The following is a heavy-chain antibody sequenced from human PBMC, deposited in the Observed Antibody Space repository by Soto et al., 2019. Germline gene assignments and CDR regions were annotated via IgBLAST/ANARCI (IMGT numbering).Heavy chain of an antibody. D-gene: IGHD3-22*01. CDR3: AREIGLTWDSSAYYPDYYYYGMDV. CDR1: GGSISSGGYY. V-gene: IGHV4-31*03. CDR2: IYYSGST. Sequence: QVQLQESGPGLVKPSQTLSLTCTVSGGSISSGGYYWSWIRQHPGKVLEWIGYIYYSGSTYYNPSLKNRVTISVDTSKNQFCLKLSSVTAADTAVYYCAREIGLTWDSSAYYPDYYYYGMDVWGQGTTVTVSS. J-gene: IGHJ6*02.